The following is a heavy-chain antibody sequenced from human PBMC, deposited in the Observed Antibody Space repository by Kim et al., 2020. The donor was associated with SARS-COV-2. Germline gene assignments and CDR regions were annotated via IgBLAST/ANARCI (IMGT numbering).Heavy chain of an antibody. V-gene: IGHV4-34*01. CDR2: INHSGST. Sequence: SETLSLTCAVYGGSFSGYYWSWIRQPPGKGLEWIGEINHSGSTNYNPSLKSRVTISVDTSKNQFSLKLSSVTAADTAVYYCARVYSGSYYFDYWGQGTLVTVSS. CDR3: ARVYSGSYYFDY. CDR1: GGSFSGYY. J-gene: IGHJ4*02. D-gene: IGHD1-26*01.